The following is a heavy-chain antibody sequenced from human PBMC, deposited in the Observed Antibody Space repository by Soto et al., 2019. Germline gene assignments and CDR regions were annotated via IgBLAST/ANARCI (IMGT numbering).Heavy chain of an antibody. CDR2: IYYSGGT. CDR1: GAALSSGGYF. J-gene: IGHJ5*02. CDR3: PGDQSHDNYSNP. D-gene: IGHD2-21*01. V-gene: IGHV4-61*08. Sequence: QVKLQQSGPGLVKPSETLSLTCTVSGAALSSGGYFYTWVRQPPGKGLEWLGYIYYSGGTNYNPPLRSRVTYPLDKPKIQFPQRPISVTAADPAVYYSPGDQSHDNYSNPWGQGTLVTVPS.